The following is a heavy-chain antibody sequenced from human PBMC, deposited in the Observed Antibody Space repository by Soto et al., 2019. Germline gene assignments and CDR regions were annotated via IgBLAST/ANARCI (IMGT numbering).Heavy chain of an antibody. CDR2: IVPMYDSV. Sequence: ASVKVSCKASGGTLNTYTIDWVRQAPGRRLEWVGQIVPMYDSVNYAENFQGRVTITADKSTKTSFMELTSLKSEDTALYFCATWRHYSGSYCFDYWGQGTLVTVSS. CDR1: GGTLNTYT. D-gene: IGHD1-26*01. CDR3: ATWRHYSGSYCFDY. V-gene: IGHV1-69*06. J-gene: IGHJ4*02.